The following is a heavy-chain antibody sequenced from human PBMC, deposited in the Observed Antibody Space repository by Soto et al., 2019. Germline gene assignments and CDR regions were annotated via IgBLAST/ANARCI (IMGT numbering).Heavy chain of an antibody. V-gene: IGHV3-7*04. CDR3: ARVPSTRDIWSYGVGGRYYYYYMDV. CDR2: IKQDGSER. CDR1: GFTFSSYC. Sequence: EVQLVESGGGLVQPGGSLRLSGEASGFTFSSYCMTWVRQAPGKGLEWVAHIKQDGSERYYVDSVKGRFTISRDNAKNSLYLQMNSLRAEDTAVYYCARVPSTRDIWSYGVGGRYYYYYMDVWGKGTTVTVSS. D-gene: IGHD1-7*01. J-gene: IGHJ6*03.